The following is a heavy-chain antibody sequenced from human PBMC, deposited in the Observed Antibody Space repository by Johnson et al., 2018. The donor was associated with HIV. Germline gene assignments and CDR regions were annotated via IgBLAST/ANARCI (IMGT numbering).Heavy chain of an antibody. J-gene: IGHJ3*02. CDR2: ISSNGGST. CDR3: AREEYDYVWGSYRLVDI. V-gene: IGHV3-64*01. CDR1: GFTFSSYA. D-gene: IGHD3-16*02. Sequence: VQLLESGGGLVQPGGSLRLSCAASGFTFSSYAMHWVRQAPGKGLEYVSAISSNGGSTYYANSVKGRFTISRDNSKNTLYLQMGSLRAEDMAVYYCAREEYDYVWGSYRLVDIWGQGTMVTVSS.